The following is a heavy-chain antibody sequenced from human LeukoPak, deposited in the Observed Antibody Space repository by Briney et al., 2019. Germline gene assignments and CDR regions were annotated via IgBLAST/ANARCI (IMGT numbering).Heavy chain of an antibody. J-gene: IGHJ4*02. V-gene: IGHV4-34*01. Sequence: SETLSLTCAVYGGSFSGYYWGWIRQPPGKGLEWIGSIYYSGSTYYNPSLKSRVTIPVDTSKNQFSLKLSSVTAADTAVYYCARAGIQLWAMKSWGQGTLVTVSS. CDR1: GGSFSGYY. CDR3: ARAGIQLWAMKS. CDR2: IYYSGST. D-gene: IGHD5-18*01.